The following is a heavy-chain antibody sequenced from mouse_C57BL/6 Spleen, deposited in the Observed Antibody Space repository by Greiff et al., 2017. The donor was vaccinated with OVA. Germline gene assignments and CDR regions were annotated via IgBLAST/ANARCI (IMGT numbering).Heavy chain of an antibody. CDR2: IWSGGST. CDR1: GFSLTSYG. D-gene: IGHD1-1*01. J-gene: IGHJ4*01. CDR3: ARKVLDYAMDY. Sequence: QVQLKESGPGLVQPSQSLSITCTASGFSLTSYGVHWVRQSPGKGLEWLGVIWSGGSTDYNAAFISRLSIRKDNSKCQVYFKMNSLQADDTAIYYCARKVLDYAMDYWGQGTSVTVSS. V-gene: IGHV2-2*01.